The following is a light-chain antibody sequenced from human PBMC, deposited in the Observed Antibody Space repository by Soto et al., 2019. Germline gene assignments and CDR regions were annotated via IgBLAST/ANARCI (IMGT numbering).Light chain of an antibody. CDR3: GSWDTGVTAVV. CDR1: SSNIGNNY. J-gene: IGLJ2*01. Sequence: QSVLTQPPSVSAPPGQRVTISCSGSSSNIGNNYVAWYQQLPGAAPRLLIYDNTQRSSGIPDRFSGSKSGTSATLAITGIQTGDEGGYYCGSWDTGVTAVVFVGGTMLTVL. CDR2: DNT. V-gene: IGLV1-51*01.